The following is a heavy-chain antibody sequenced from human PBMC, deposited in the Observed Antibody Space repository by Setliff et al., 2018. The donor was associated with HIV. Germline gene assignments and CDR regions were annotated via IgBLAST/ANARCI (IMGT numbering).Heavy chain of an antibody. D-gene: IGHD3-22*01. J-gene: IGHJ4*02. CDR1: GGSTSSGDYY. CDR2: IHYSGST. V-gene: IGHV4-30-4*08. CDR3: ARGPNYFDSSGYSYYFDY. Sequence: SETLSLTCTVSGGSTSSGDYYWSWIRQPPGKGLEWIGYIHYSGSTYYNPSLKSRVAISLDTSKNQFSLKLSSVTAADTAVYSCARGPNYFDSSGYSYYFDYWGQGTLVTVSS.